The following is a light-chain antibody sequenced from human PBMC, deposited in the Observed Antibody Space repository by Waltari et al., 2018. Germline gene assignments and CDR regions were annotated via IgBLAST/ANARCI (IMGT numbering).Light chain of an antibody. CDR2: GAS. J-gene: IGKJ1*01. V-gene: IGKV3-20*01. Sequence: EIVLTQSPGTLSLSPGERATLSGRASQGFRSSELAWYQQKPGQAPRLLIFGASNRATGIPDRFSGSGSGTDFTLTISRLEPEDFAVYYCLQYGSSPWTFGQGTKVEIK. CDR1: QGFRSSE. CDR3: LQYGSSPWT.